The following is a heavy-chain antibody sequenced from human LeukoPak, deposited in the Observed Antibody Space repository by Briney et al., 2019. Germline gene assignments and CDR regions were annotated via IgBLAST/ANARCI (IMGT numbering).Heavy chain of an antibody. D-gene: IGHD2-2*01. CDR1: GFTFSSYG. CDR3: ARRGYCSSTSCYSGLIQNYYYYYYMDV. J-gene: IGHJ6*03. CDR2: ISSSSSYI. Sequence: GGSLRLSCAASGFTFSSYGMNWVRQAPGKGLEWVSFISSSSSYIYYADSVKGRFTISRDNAKNSLYLQMNSLRAEDTAVYYCARRGYCSSTSCYSGLIQNYYYYYYMDVWGKGTTVTVSS. V-gene: IGHV3-21*04.